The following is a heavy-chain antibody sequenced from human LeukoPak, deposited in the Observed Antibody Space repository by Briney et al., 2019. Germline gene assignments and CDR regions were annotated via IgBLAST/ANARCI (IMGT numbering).Heavy chain of an antibody. CDR1: GESISSHY. CDR2: VTNSGTT. J-gene: IGHJ4*02. Sequence: SETLSLTCNVSGESISSHYWSWTRQSPGKGLEWIGYVTNSGTTKFNPSLKSRVTISRDTSKNQISLRLSSVTAADTAVYYCAKSGRRYYDSSGYYDSDFDYWGQGTLVTVSS. V-gene: IGHV4-59*11. D-gene: IGHD3-22*01. CDR3: AKSGRRYYDSSGYYDSDFDY.